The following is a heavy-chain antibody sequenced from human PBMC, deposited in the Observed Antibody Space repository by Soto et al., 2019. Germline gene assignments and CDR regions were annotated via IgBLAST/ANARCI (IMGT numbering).Heavy chain of an antibody. V-gene: IGHV3-23*01. J-gene: IGHJ6*02. Sequence: PGGSLRLSCAASGLTFSSYAMSWVRQAPGKGLEWVSAISGSGGTTYYADSVKGRFTLSRDNSKNTLYLQMNSLRAEDTAVYYCAKGGYCSGGSCYSAYYYYGMDVWGQGT. CDR2: ISGSGGTT. CDR1: GLTFSSYA. D-gene: IGHD2-15*01. CDR3: AKGGYCSGGSCYSAYYYYGMDV.